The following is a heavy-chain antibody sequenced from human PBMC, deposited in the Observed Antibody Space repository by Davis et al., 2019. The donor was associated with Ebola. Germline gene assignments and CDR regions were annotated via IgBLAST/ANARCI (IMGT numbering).Heavy chain of an antibody. V-gene: IGHV1-69*04. D-gene: IGHD5-18*01. CDR1: GGTFTNYA. J-gene: IGHJ4*02. CDR3: ARHDGIHLWFEDD. CDR2: IIPVVDTK. Sequence: SVKVSCKTSGGTFTNYAVNWVRQAPGQGLEWMGRIIPVVDTKDYAQKFQGRVTLTADKATNTAYMELSGLRFDDTAIYYCARHDGIHLWFEDDWGQGTLVTVSS.